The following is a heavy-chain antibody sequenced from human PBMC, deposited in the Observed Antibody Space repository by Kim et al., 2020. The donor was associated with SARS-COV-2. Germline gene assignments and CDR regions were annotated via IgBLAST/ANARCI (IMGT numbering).Heavy chain of an antibody. D-gene: IGHD2-21*01. CDR3: AKDIVVTPLSADY. V-gene: IGHV3-30*18. J-gene: IGHJ4*02. Sequence: GGSLRLSCAASGFTFSSYGMHWVRQAPGKGLEWVAVISYDGSNKYYADSVKGRFTISRDNSKNTLYLQMNSLRAEDTAVYYCAKDIVVTPLSADYWGQGTLVTVSS. CDR1: GFTFSSYG. CDR2: ISYDGSNK.